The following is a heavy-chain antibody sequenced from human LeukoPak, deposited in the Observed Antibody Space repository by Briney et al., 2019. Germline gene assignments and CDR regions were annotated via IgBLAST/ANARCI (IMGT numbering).Heavy chain of an antibody. J-gene: IGHJ6*03. Sequence: TVKVSCKASGGTFSSYAISWVRQAAGQGLEWMGGIIPIFGTANYAQKFQGRVTITTDESTSTAYMELSSLRSEDTAVYYCARGYYDSSGYYYYYYYMDVWGKGTTVTVSS. D-gene: IGHD3-22*01. CDR2: IIPIFGTA. CDR1: GGTFSSYA. V-gene: IGHV1-69*05. CDR3: ARGYYDSSGYYYYYYYMDV.